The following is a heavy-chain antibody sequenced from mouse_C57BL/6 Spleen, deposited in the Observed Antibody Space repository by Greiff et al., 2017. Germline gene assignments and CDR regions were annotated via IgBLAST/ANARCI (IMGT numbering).Heavy chain of an antibody. J-gene: IGHJ4*01. CDR1: GFTFSSYA. Sequence: EVLLVESGGGLVKPGGSLKLSCAASGFTFSSYAMSWVRQTPEKRLEWVATISDGGSYTYYPDNVKGRFTISRDNAKNNLYLQMSHLKSDDTAMYYYARDESYSAMDYWGQGTSVTVSS. CDR3: ARDESYSAMDY. V-gene: IGHV5-4*01. CDR2: ISDGGSYT.